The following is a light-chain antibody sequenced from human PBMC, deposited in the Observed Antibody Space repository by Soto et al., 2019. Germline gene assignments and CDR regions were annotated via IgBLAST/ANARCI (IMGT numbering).Light chain of an antibody. Sequence: DIHMTQSPSTLSASLGSRSILTCRAGQTISQWLAWYQQQPGKGPKFLINKVSNLESGVPSRISGSGSGTEFTLTISSLQPDDFATYYCLQFNTYSWTFGQGTKVDIK. CDR1: QTISQW. V-gene: IGKV1-5*03. CDR3: LQFNTYSWT. J-gene: IGKJ1*01. CDR2: KVS.